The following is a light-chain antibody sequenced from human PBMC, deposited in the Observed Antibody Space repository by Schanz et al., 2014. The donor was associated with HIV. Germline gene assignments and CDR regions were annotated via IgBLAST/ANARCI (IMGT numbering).Light chain of an antibody. V-gene: IGLV1-40*01. CDR2: GNN. Sequence: QLVLTQPPSASGAPGQRITISCAGSSSNLGSGYDVHWSQQLPGTAPKLLIYGNNNRPSGVPDRFSGSKSGSSASLAIAGLQAEDEADYYCQSYDSGLGGFVFGTGTKVTVL. J-gene: IGLJ1*01. CDR3: QSYDSGLGGFV. CDR1: SSNLGSGYD.